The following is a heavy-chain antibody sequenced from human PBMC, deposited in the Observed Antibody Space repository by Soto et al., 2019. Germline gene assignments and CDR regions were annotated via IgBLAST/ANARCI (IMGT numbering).Heavy chain of an antibody. CDR3: ARDIITVIGGEIYYYFGMDV. V-gene: IGHV4-34*01. J-gene: IGHJ6*02. Sequence: SETLSLTCAVNGGSFREYYWSWIRQPPGKGLEWIGEINQSGTTHYNPSLKRRVNISIDTSKNQFSLNLTSVTAADTATYFCARDIITVIGGEIYYYFGMDVWGQGTTVTVSS. D-gene: IGHD3-16*01. CDR2: INQSGTT. CDR1: GGSFREYY.